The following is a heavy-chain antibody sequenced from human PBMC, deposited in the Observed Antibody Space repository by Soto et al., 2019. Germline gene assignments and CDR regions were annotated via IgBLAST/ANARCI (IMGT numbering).Heavy chain of an antibody. D-gene: IGHD3-3*02. CDR2: INVGKGNT. CDR3: VRDGVTFSNTPYNWFDL. Sequence: ASVKVSCKASGYSFTPYSMQWVRQAPGQRLEWMGWINVGKGNTQYSQKFQGRLTVTRDTPASTVYMELSSLRSEDTAVYYCVRDGVTFSNTPYNWFDLWGEGTLVTVSS. V-gene: IGHV1-3*01. CDR1: GYSFTPYS. J-gene: IGHJ5*02.